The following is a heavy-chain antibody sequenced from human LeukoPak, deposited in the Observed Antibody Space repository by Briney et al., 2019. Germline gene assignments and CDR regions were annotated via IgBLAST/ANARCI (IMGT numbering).Heavy chain of an antibody. Sequence: QSGGSLRLSCAASGFTFSSYSMNRVRQAPGKGLEWVSYISSSSSTIYYADSVKGRFTISRDNAKNSLYLQMNSLRAEDTAVYYCAREGIVVVPAAYYYYYMDVWGKGTTVTVSS. V-gene: IGHV3-48*01. CDR2: ISSSSSTI. J-gene: IGHJ6*03. D-gene: IGHD2-2*01. CDR1: GFTFSSYS. CDR3: AREGIVVVPAAYYYYYMDV.